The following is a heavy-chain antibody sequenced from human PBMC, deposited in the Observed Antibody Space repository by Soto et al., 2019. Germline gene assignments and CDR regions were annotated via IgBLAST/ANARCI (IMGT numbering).Heavy chain of an antibody. CDR2: IFVSGDS. CDR3: ARGAPYSSSSGGAFDI. Sequence: SETLSLTCTVSGVSIRSYFWSWVRQPPGRGLEWVGYIFVSGDSNYNPSLKSRVSISLDTSKNQFSLKLSSVAAADTAVYYCARGAPYSSSSGGAFDIWGRGTMVTVSS. V-gene: IGHV4-59*01. J-gene: IGHJ3*02. D-gene: IGHD6-6*01. CDR1: GVSIRSYF.